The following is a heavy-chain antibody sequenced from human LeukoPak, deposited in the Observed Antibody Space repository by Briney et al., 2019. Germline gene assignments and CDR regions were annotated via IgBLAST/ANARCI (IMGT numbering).Heavy chain of an antibody. J-gene: IGHJ3*02. CDR2: IKQDGSEK. CDR3: ARDWQWQQLDGDAFDI. D-gene: IGHD6-13*01. CDR1: GFTFTRYW. V-gene: IGHV3-7*04. Sequence: PGGSLRLSCAASGFTFTRYWMSWVRQAPGKGLEWVANIKQDGSEKCYVDSVKGRFTISRDNAKNSLYLQMNSLRAEDTAVYYCARDWQWQQLDGDAFDIWGQGTMVTVSS.